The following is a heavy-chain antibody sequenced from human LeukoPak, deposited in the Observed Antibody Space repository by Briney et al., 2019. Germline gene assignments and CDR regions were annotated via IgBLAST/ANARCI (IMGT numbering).Heavy chain of an antibody. J-gene: IGHJ4*02. CDR2: IYYSGST. CDR3: ARGETEIAAAGRYYFDY. D-gene: IGHD6-13*01. V-gene: IGHV4-59*01. CDR1: GGSISSYY. Sequence: SETLSLTCTVSGGSISSYYWSWIRQPPGKGLEWIGYIYYSGSTNYNPPLKSRVTISVDTSKNQFSLKLSSVTAADTAVYYCARGETEIAAAGRYYFDYWGQGTLVTVSS.